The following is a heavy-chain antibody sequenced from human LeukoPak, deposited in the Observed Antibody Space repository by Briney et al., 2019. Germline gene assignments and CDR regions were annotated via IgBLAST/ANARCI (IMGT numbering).Heavy chain of an antibody. CDR1: GASISGSGYY. Sequence: SETLSLTCTVSGASISGSGYYWGWIRQPPGKGLEWIGSIYSSGSTYYNASLQSRVTISIETSKNQFSLKLRSVTAADTAVYYCARGPRFGELLWHWFDPWGQGTLVTVSS. CDR3: ARGPRFGELLWHWFDP. V-gene: IGHV4-39*07. J-gene: IGHJ5*02. D-gene: IGHD3-10*01. CDR2: IYSSGST.